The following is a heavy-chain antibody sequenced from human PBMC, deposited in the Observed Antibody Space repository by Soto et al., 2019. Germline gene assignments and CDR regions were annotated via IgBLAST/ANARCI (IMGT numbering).Heavy chain of an antibody. V-gene: IGHV2-5*02. CDR2: IYWDDDK. CDR3: AHRRKIPGGDYNYGMDV. Sequence: QITLKESGPTLVKPTQTLTLTCTFSGFSLSTSGVSVGWIRQPPGKALEWLALIYWDDDKRYSPSLKSRLTITKDTSKNQVVLTMTNMDPVDTATYYCAHRRKIPGGDYNYGMDVWGQGTTVTVS. J-gene: IGHJ6*02. CDR1: GFSLSTSGVS.